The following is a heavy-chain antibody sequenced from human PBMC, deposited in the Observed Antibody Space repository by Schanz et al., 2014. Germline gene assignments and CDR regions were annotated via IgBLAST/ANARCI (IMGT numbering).Heavy chain of an antibody. Sequence: QVQLVHSGAEVKKPGSSVKVSCKASGGTFSSSTLTWVRQAPGQGLEWMGRIIPILDKTNYAQKFQGRVTMTADKSTSTVYMEVSGLRSEDTAVYYRAKVDRTRYYAMDVWGQGTTVTVSS. V-gene: IGHV1-69*08. CDR1: GGTFSSST. CDR2: IIPILDKT. J-gene: IGHJ6*02. D-gene: IGHD3-9*01. CDR3: AKVDRTRYYAMDV.